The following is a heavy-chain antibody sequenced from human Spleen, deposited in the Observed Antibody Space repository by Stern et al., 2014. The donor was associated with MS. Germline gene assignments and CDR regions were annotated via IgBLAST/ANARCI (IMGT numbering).Heavy chain of an antibody. CDR2: ITWNGGST. D-gene: IGHD3-10*01. V-gene: IGHV3-20*01. CDR3: ARDLYGSGIYDP. Sequence: EVQLVESGGGVVRPGGSLRLSCAASGFTFDDYGMTWVRQVPGKGLEWVSGITWNGGSTGYADSVKGRFTISRDNAKNSLYLQMNSLRAEDTALYHCARDLYGSGIYDPWGQGTLVTVSS. J-gene: IGHJ5*02. CDR1: GFTFDDYG.